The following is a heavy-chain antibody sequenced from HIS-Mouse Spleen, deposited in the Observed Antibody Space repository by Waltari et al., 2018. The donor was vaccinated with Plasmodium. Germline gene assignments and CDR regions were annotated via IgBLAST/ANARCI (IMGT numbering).Heavy chain of an antibody. J-gene: IGHJ4*02. V-gene: IGHV3-30-3*01. CDR3: ARETVGPGRGYSYGYFDY. CDR2: ISYDGSNK. CDR1: GFTFSGCA. Sequence: QVQLVESGGGVVQPGRSLSLSCAASGFTFSGCAMPWVRQAPGKGLEWVAVISYDGSNKYYADSVKGRFTISRDNSKNTLYLQMNSLRAEDTAVYYCARETVGPGRGYSYGYFDYWGQGTLVTVSS. D-gene: IGHD5-18*01.